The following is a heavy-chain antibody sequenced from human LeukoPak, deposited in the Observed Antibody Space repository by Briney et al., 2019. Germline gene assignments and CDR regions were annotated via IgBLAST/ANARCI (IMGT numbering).Heavy chain of an antibody. CDR2: IYYSGST. V-gene: IGHV4-31*03. Sequence: SETLSLTCTVSGGSISSGGYYWSWIRQHPGKGLEWIGYIYYSGSTYYNPSLKSRVTISVDTSKNQFSLKLSSVTAADTAVYYCARGSYDSSGYPDAFDIWGQGTMVTVSS. D-gene: IGHD3-22*01. J-gene: IGHJ3*02. CDR1: GGSISSGGYY. CDR3: ARGSYDSSGYPDAFDI.